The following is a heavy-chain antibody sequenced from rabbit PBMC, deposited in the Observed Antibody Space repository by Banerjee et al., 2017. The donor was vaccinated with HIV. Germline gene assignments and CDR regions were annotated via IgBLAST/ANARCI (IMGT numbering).Heavy chain of an antibody. CDR3: ARWDISNGSKWLDL. Sequence: EESGGDLVKPEGSLTLTCTASGFTLSSGYWICWVRQAPGKGPEWIACIYTSSGSTWYASRAQGRFTISKTSSTTVTLQMTSLTAADTATYFCARWDISNGSKWLDLWGPGTLVTVS. V-gene: IGHV1S45*01. CDR2: IYTSSGST. D-gene: IGHD1-1*01. CDR1: GFTLSSGYW. J-gene: IGHJ6*01.